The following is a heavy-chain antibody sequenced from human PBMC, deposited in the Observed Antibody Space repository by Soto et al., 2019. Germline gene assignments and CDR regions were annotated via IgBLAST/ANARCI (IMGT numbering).Heavy chain of an antibody. CDR2: IFSNDEK. CDR1: GFSLSNARMG. D-gene: IGHD3-16*02. J-gene: IGHJ4*02. CDR3: ARAYAYIWGSYRQSPYYFDY. Sequence: QVTLKESGPVLVNPTETLTLTCTVSGFSLSNARMGVSWIRQPPGKALEWLAHIFSNDEKSYSTSLKSRLTISKDTSKSQVVLTMTNMDPVDTATYYCARAYAYIWGSYRQSPYYFDYWGQGTLVTVSS. V-gene: IGHV2-26*01.